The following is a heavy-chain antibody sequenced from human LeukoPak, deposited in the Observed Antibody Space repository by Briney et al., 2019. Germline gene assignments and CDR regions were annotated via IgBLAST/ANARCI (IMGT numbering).Heavy chain of an antibody. V-gene: IGHV3-30*18. D-gene: IGHD3-10*02. CDR3: AKNLWPGVLDY. J-gene: IGHJ4*02. Sequence: PGGSLRLSCAASGFAFSSYGMHWVRQAPGKGLEWVAVISYDGSSKYYADSVKGRFTISRDNSKNTLYLQMNSLRAEGTAVYYCAKNLWPGVLDYWGQGTLVTVSS. CDR2: ISYDGSSK. CDR1: GFAFSSYG.